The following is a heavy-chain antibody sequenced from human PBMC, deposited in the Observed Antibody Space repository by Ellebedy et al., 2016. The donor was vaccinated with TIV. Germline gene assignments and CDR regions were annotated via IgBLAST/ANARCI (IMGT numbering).Heavy chain of an antibody. CDR2: IGSAGDS. CDR3: ARATAGFDY. J-gene: IGHJ4*02. Sequence: PGGSLRLSCAASGFTFSSYDMHWVRQGSGSGLEWVSSIGSAGDSYYAGSVKGRVAISREHAKNSLHLQLNNLRVGDTAVYFCARATAGFDYWGQGTLVTVSS. V-gene: IGHV3-13*01. CDR1: GFTFSSYD. D-gene: IGHD1-14*01.